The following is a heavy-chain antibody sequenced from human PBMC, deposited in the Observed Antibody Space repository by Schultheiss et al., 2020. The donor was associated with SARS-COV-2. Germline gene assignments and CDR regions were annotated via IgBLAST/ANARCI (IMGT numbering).Heavy chain of an antibody. D-gene: IGHD6-19*01. Sequence: GGSLRLSCAASGFTFSSYGMHWVRQAPGKGLEWVAVISYDGSNKYYADSVKGRFTISRDNSKNTLYLQMNSLRAEDTAVYYCAKDHPYSSGFDYWGQGTLVTVSS. CDR1: GFTFSSYG. J-gene: IGHJ4*02. CDR2: ISYDGSNK. CDR3: AKDHPYSSGFDY. V-gene: IGHV3-30*18.